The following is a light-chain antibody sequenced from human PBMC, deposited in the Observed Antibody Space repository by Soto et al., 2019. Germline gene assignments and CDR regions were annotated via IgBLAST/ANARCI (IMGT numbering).Light chain of an antibody. Sequence: EIVLTQSPGTLSLSPGERATLSCGASQSVSRSYLAWYQQKPGQAPRLLIYGASSRATGIPDRFSGSGSGTDFTLTIRRLEPEDFAVYYCQQRYNWPLTFGGGTKVDIE. CDR1: QSVSRSY. J-gene: IGKJ4*01. CDR3: QQRYNWPLT. V-gene: IGKV3D-20*02. CDR2: GAS.